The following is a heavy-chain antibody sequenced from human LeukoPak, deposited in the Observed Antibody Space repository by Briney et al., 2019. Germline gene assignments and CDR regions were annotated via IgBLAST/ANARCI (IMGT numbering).Heavy chain of an antibody. D-gene: IGHD2-21*02. V-gene: IGHV3-66*01. CDR1: GFTVSSNY. CDR3: ARDQYCGGDCNSPGDAFDI. J-gene: IGHJ3*02. Sequence: GGSLRLSCAASGFTVSSNYMSWVRQAPGKGLEWGSVICSGGSTYYADSVKGRFTISRDNSKNTLYLQMNSLRAEDTAVYYCARDQYCGGDCNSPGDAFDIWGQGTMVTVSS. CDR2: ICSGGST.